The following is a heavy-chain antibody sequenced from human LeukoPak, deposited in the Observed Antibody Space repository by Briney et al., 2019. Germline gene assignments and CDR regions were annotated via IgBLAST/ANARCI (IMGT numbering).Heavy chain of an antibody. Sequence: SETLSLTCAVYGGSFSGYYWSWIRQPPGEGLEWIGEINHSGSTNYNPSLKSRVTISVDTSKNQFSLKLSSVTAADTAVYYCARGRLTVTRFDYWGQGTLVTVSS. J-gene: IGHJ4*02. CDR2: INHSGST. D-gene: IGHD4-17*01. V-gene: IGHV4-34*01. CDR1: GGSFSGYY. CDR3: ARGRLTVTRFDY.